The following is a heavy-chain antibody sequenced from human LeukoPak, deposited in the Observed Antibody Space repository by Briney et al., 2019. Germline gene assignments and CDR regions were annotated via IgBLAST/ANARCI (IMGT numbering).Heavy chain of an antibody. D-gene: IGHD6-19*01. CDR2: VFYTGSA. CDR3: ARVPTAVAGPQRWYYFDY. CDR1: GDSIGSSNYY. V-gene: IGHV4-39*07. J-gene: IGHJ4*02. Sequence: PSETLSLTCTVSGDSIGSSNYYWGWIRQPPGKGLEWIGSVFYTGSAYYNSSLKSRVIISVDTSKNQFSLRLNSVTAADTAVYYCARVPTAVAGPQRWYYFDYWGQGTLVTVSS.